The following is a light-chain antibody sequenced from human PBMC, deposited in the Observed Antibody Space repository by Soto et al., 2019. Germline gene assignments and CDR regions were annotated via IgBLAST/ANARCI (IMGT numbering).Light chain of an antibody. Sequence: EIAMTQSPATLSVSPGERGTLSCRASQSVSSNLAWYQQKPGQAPRLLTHGSSSRATGIPDRFSGSGSGTDFTLTISRLEPEDFALYYCQQYGSSPWTFGQGTKVDIK. CDR3: QQYGSSPWT. V-gene: IGKV3-20*01. CDR2: GSS. J-gene: IGKJ1*01. CDR1: QSVSSN.